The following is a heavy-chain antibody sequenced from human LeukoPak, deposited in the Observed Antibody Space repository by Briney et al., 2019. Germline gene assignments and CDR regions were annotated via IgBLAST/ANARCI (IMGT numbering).Heavy chain of an antibody. J-gene: IGHJ4*02. Sequence: GASVKVSCKASGYTFTGYYMHWVRQAPGQGLEWMGGIIPIFGTANYAQKFQGRVTITADKSTSTAYMELSSLRSEDTAVYYCAREWNSYGDYVEREYYFDYWGQGTLVTVSS. CDR1: GYTFTGYY. CDR3: AREWNSYGDYVEREYYFDY. D-gene: IGHD4-17*01. V-gene: IGHV1-69*06. CDR2: IIPIFGTA.